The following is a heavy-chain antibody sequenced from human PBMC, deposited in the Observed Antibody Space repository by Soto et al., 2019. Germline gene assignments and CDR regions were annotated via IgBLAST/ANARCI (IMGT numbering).Heavy chain of an antibody. J-gene: IGHJ4*02. CDR1: GFTFSSFS. D-gene: IGHD6-13*01. CDR2: ISSSSTI. V-gene: IGHV3-48*01. Sequence: PGGSLRLSCAASGFTFSSFSMNWVRQAPGKGLEWVSYISSSSTIYYADSVKGRFTISRDNAKNSLYLQMNSLRAEDTAVYYCARGVAAAYYFDYWGQGT. CDR3: ARGVAAAYYFDY.